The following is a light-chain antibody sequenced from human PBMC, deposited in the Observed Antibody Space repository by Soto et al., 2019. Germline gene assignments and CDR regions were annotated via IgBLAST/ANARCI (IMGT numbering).Light chain of an antibody. CDR1: SSDVGSFNL. CDR3: CSYAGSSTFYV. Sequence: QSVLTQPASVSGSPGQSITISCTGTSSDVGSFNLVSWYQLHPGKAPKFMIYGVSKRPSGVSNRFSGSKSGNTASLTISGLQAEDEADYYCCSYAGSSTFYVFGTGTKVTVL. V-gene: IGLV2-23*02. CDR2: GVS. J-gene: IGLJ1*01.